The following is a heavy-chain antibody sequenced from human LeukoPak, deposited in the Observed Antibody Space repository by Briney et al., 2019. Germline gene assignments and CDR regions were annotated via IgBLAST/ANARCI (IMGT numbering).Heavy chain of an antibody. V-gene: IGHV4-39*01. CDR2: IYYSGST. CDR3: ARHVAAAGLGKGRYDY. Sequence: SETLSLTCTVSGGSISSSSYYWGWIRQPPGKGLEWIGSIYYSGSTYYNPSLKSRVTISVDTSKNQFSLKLSSVTAADTAVYYCARHVAAAGLGKGRYDYWGQGTLVTVSS. D-gene: IGHD6-13*01. CDR1: GGSISSSSYY. J-gene: IGHJ4*02.